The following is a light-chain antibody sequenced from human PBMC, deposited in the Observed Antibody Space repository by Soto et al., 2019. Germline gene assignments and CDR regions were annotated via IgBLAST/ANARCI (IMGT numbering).Light chain of an antibody. CDR1: SSDVGGYNY. Sequence: QSVLTQPASVSGSPGQSITISCTGTSSDVGGYNYVSWYQQHPGKAPKLMIYDVSNRPSGVSNRFSGSKSGNTASLTTSWLQAEDEADYYCSSYTSSSTLVVFGTGTKVTVL. J-gene: IGLJ1*01. CDR2: DVS. CDR3: SSYTSSSTLVV. V-gene: IGLV2-14*01.